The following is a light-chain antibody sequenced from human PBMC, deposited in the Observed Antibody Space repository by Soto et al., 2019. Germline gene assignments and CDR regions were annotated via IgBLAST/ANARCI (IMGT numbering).Light chain of an antibody. CDR3: QKANSPPLN. CDR2: GAS. V-gene: IGKV3-15*01. Sequence: EIVMTQSPATLSVSPVGIATLSFSSSQSVTSNLAWYQQRPGQAPRLLIYGASTRATDIPARFSGSGSGTEFTLTISSLQSEDFATYYCQKANSPPLNFGGGTKVDIK. J-gene: IGKJ4*01. CDR1: QSVTSN.